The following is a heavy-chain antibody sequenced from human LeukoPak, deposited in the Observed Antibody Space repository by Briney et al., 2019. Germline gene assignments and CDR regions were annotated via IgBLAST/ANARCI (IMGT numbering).Heavy chain of an antibody. CDR3: ARVGSYAFGI. CDR1: GGSISTYY. J-gene: IGHJ3*02. Sequence: AETLSLTCTVSGGSISTYYWSWIRHPPGKGLEWIGYSDYNGGTHYNPSLKSRVTISVDTSKNQFSLKLRSVTAADTAVYYCARVGSYAFGIWGQGAMVTVSS. V-gene: IGHV4-59*01. CDR2: SDYNGGT.